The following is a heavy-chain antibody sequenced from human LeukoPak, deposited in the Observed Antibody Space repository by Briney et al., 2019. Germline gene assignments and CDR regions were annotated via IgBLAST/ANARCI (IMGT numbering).Heavy chain of an antibody. J-gene: IGHJ6*02. CDR2: VRVDGNEK. CDR3: AREGYSYYYYYGMDV. D-gene: IGHD5-18*01. Sequence: GGSLRLSCAASGFTFSNYWMSWLRQAPGKGLEWVANVRVDGNEKYYVDSVKGRFTISRDNAKNTLYLQMNSLRAEDTAVYYCAREGYSYYYYYGMDVWGQGTTVTVSS. CDR1: GFTFSNYW. V-gene: IGHV3-7*01.